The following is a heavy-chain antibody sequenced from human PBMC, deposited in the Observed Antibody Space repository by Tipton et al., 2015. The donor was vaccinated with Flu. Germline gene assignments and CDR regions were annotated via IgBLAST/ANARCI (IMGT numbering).Heavy chain of an antibody. J-gene: IGHJ6*02. CDR3: ARVYSSSSGRGLDV. Sequence: SLRLSCAASGFTFSSYWMTWVRQAPGKGLEWVANIKQDGSEKDYVDSVRGRFTISRDNAKNSLYLQMNSLRAEDTAVYYCARVYSSSSGRGLDVWGQGTTVTVSS. V-gene: IGHV3-7*04. CDR2: IKQDGSEK. CDR1: GFTFSSYW. D-gene: IGHD6-6*01.